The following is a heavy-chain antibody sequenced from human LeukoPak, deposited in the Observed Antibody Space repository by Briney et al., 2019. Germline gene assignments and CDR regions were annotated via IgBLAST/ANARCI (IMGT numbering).Heavy chain of an antibody. CDR3: ARGGLTGDPYGLGY. J-gene: IGHJ4*02. CDR2: INPNSGGT. D-gene: IGHD7-27*01. Sequence: ASVKVSCKASGYTFSDYFIHWVRQAPGQGLEWMGWINPNSGGTNYAQKFQGRVTMTRDTSISTAYMELSRLRSDDTAVYYCARGGLTGDPYGLGYWGQGTLVTVSS. CDR1: GYTFSDYF. V-gene: IGHV1-2*02.